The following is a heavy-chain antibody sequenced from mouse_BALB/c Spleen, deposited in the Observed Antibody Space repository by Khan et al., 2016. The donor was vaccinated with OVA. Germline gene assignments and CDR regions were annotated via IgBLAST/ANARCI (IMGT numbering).Heavy chain of an antibody. CDR3: ARSARIKD. CDR1: GYSITSGYV. J-gene: IGHJ2*01. CDR2: ISYSGST. D-gene: IGHD1-2*01. V-gene: IGHV3-1*02. Sequence: VQLKQSGPGLVKPSQSLSLTCTVTGYSITSGYVWYCIRQFPGSKLEWMGYISYSGSTNYNPCLKRRFSITRDTSKNQFFLQLNTVTTEDTATNYRARSARIKDWGKGTTLTVSS.